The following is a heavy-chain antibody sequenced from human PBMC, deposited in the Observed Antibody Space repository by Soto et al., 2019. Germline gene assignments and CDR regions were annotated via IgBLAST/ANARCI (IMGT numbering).Heavy chain of an antibody. D-gene: IGHD5-12*01. CDR2: ISGSGDNT. CDR3: AKGYYSGYDLAYFDY. Sequence: GGSLRLSCAASGFSFDDYAMTWVRQATGKGLEWVSAISGSGDNTYYAGSVKGRFTISRDNSRNTLYLQLNTLRAEDTALYYCAKGYYSGYDLAYFDYWGQGTLVTVSS. J-gene: IGHJ4*02. CDR1: GFSFDDYA. V-gene: IGHV3-23*01.